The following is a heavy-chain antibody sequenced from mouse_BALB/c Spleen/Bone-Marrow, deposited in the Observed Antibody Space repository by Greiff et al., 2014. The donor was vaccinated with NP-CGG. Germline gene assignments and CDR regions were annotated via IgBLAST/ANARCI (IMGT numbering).Heavy chain of an antibody. J-gene: IGHJ2*01. CDR2: IRNKPNGYTT. V-gene: IGHV7-3*02. Sequence: DVKLVESGGGLVQPGGSLRLSCATSGFTFTDYYMSWVRQPPGKALEWLGFIRNKPNGYTTEYSASVKGRFTISRDNSQSNLYLQMNTLRVEDSATYYCTRDMGLLRFDYWGQGTTLTVSS. CDR3: TRDMGLLRFDY. CDR1: GFTFTDYY. D-gene: IGHD1-1*01.